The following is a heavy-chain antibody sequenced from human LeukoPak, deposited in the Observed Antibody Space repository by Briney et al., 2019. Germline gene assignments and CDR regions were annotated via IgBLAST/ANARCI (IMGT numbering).Heavy chain of an antibody. V-gene: IGHV3-30*02. CDR2: IRFDGNEN. CDR1: GFTFSSYG. J-gene: IGHJ6*02. CDR3: ANTIAVAGFYYYYGMDV. D-gene: IGHD6-19*01. Sequence: GGSLRLSRAASGFTFSSYGMHWVHQAPGKGLEWVAFIRFDGNENYYADSVKGRFTISSDNSKNTLYLQMNSLRADDTAIYYCANTIAVAGFYYYYGMDVWGQGTTVTVSS.